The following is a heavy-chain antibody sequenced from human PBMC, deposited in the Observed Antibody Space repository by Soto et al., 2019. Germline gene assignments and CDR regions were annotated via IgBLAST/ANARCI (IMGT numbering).Heavy chain of an antibody. CDR3: ARGPSYYYDSSGYYYDAFDI. CDR2: ISSSSSYI. V-gene: IGHV3-21*01. J-gene: IGHJ3*02. Sequence: PGGSLRLSCAASGFTFSSYSMNWVRQAPGKGLEWVSSISSSSSYIYYADSVKGRFTISRDNAKNSLYLQMNSLRAEDTAVYYCARGPSYYYDSSGYYYDAFDIWGQGTMVTVSS. CDR1: GFTFSSYS. D-gene: IGHD3-22*01.